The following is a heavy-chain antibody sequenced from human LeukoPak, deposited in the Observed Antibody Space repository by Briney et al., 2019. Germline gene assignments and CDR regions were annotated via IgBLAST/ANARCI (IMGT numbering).Heavy chain of an antibody. D-gene: IGHD3-22*01. CDR3: ARHRRITMIVVVPTIWNWFDP. CDR1: GGHFSGYY. J-gene: IGHJ5*02. CDR2: INHSGTT. Sequence: PSETLALTCAVYGGHFSGYYWSWIRQPPRKGLEWIGEINHSGTTNYNPSHKSRVTISVDTSKNQFSLKLSSVTAADTAVYYCARHRRITMIVVVPTIWNWFDPWGQGTRVTVSS. V-gene: IGHV4-34*01.